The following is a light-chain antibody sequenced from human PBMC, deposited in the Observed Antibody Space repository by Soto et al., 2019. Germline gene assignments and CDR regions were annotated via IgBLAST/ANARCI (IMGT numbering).Light chain of an antibody. CDR3: QQDNSFPRT. V-gene: IGKV1-12*01. J-gene: IGKJ1*01. Sequence: DIQMTQSPSSVSASVGDRVTITCRASQGISSWLAWYQQKPGKAPKLLIYAASSLQSGVPSRFSGSGSGPEFTRTRRSLHTEDFDTYYFQQDNSFPRTFGQGTKVEIK. CDR1: QGISSW. CDR2: AAS.